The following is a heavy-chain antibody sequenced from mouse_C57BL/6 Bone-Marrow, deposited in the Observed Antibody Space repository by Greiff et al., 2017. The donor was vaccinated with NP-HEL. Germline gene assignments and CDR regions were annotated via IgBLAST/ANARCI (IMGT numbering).Heavy chain of an antibody. Sequence: EVKVVESGGGLVKPGGSLKLSCAASGFTFSSYAMSWVRQTPEKRLEWVATISDGGSYTYYPDNVKGRFTISRDHAKTNLYLQMSHLKSEDTAMYYCARVGGYGNYEAMDYWGQGTSVTVSS. D-gene: IGHD2-1*01. V-gene: IGHV5-4*03. CDR3: ARVGGYGNYEAMDY. CDR1: GFTFSSYA. J-gene: IGHJ4*01. CDR2: ISDGGSYT.